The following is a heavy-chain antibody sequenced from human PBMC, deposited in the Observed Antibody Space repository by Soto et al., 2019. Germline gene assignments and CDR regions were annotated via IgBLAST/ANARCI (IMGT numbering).Heavy chain of an antibody. Sequence: PGGSLRLSCAASGFTFSSYAMSWVRQAPGKGLEWVAGLWSDGIKTSYTDSVKGRFTISRDTSKNMLYLQMNSLGAEDTAVYYCARDLNYWSLLIDHWGQGTLVTVS. V-gene: IGHV3-33*08. J-gene: IGHJ4*02. CDR1: GFTFSSYA. CDR3: ARDLNYWSLLIDH. D-gene: IGHD2-8*02. CDR2: LWSDGIKT.